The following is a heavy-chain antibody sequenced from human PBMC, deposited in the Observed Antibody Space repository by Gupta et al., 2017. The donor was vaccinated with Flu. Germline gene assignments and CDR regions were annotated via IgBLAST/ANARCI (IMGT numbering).Heavy chain of an antibody. V-gene: IGHV3-11*06. D-gene: IGHD2-21*01. CDR3: ARDPASYSGWFDP. J-gene: IGHJ5*02. Sequence: GRFTISRDNAKNSLYLQMNSLRAEDTAVYYCARDPASYSGWFDPWGQGTLVTVSS.